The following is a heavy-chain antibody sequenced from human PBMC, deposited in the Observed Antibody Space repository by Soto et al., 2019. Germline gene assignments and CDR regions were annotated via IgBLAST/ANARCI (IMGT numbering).Heavy chain of an antibody. CDR3: GRVTMILEQDAFDV. V-gene: IGHV3-11*01. Sequence: GGSLSLSCAASGFTFSDYYMTWIRQTPGKGLEWVSYISSSGITIYYAASVKRRFTISRDNAKNSLYLQMNSLRAEATAVYYCGRVTMILEQDAFDVWGQGTMVTF. J-gene: IGHJ3*01. CDR1: GFTFSDYY. CDR2: ISSSGITI. D-gene: IGHD3-22*01.